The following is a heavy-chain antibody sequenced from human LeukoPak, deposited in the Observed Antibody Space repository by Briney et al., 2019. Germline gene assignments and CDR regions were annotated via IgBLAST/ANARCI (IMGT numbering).Heavy chain of an antibody. CDR3: ARVGYIVATIADRAEYYYYGMDV. CDR1: GYTFTSYG. D-gene: IGHD5-12*01. CDR2: ISAYNGNT. V-gene: IGHV1-18*01. J-gene: IGHJ6*02. Sequence: GASVKVSCKASGYTFTSYGISWVRQAPEQGLEWMGWISAYNGNTNYAQKLQGRVTMTTDTSTSTAYMELRSLRSDDTAVYYCARVGYIVATIADRAEYYYYGMDVWGQGTTVTVSS.